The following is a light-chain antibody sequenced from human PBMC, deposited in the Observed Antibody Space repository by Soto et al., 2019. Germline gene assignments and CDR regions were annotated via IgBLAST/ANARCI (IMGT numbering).Light chain of an antibody. Sequence: EIVLTQSPATLPLSAGERVTLSCRSSQSVDTMVAWYQQQVGRTPRLLIYETSSRATGVPARFSGSGSGTDFTLTISCLEPEDFAIYFCQVRSDWPPFKYTFGQGTKLEVK. CDR2: ETS. CDR1: QSVDTM. CDR3: QVRSDWPPFKYT. V-gene: IGKV3-11*01. J-gene: IGKJ2*01.